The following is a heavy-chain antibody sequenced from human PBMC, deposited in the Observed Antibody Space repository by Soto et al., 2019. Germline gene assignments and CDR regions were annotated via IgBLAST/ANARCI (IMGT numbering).Heavy chain of an antibody. Sequence: EVQLVQSGAEVKKPGESLKISCKGSGYSFTFYWIGWVRQRPGKGLEWMGIIYPGDSDSTYRTSFQGQVTISAAKSISTAYLQWSSLKASDTAIYYCATLSSAERIGWGQGTLVTVSS. J-gene: IGHJ4*02. CDR3: ATLSSAERIG. CDR1: GYSFTFYW. V-gene: IGHV5-51*01. CDR2: IYPGDSDS.